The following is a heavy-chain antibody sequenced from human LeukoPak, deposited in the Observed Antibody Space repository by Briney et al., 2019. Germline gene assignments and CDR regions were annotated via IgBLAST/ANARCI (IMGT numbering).Heavy chain of an antibody. CDR1: GFTFRTYD. D-gene: IGHD3-3*01. Sequence: GGSLRLSCAASGFTFRTYDMHWVRQAPGKGLQWVAVIWYGGSNKYYADSVKGRFTISRDNSKNTLYLQMNSLRAEDTAVYYCARERIIFGSVISDYWGQGTLVTVSS. J-gene: IGHJ4*02. CDR2: IWYGGSNK. V-gene: IGHV3-33*08. CDR3: ARERIIFGSVISDY.